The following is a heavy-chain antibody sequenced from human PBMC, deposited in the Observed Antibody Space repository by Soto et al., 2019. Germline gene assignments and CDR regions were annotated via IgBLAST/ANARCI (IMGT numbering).Heavy chain of an antibody. CDR2: IYYTETT. CDR1: GVSISSGGYY. Sequence: QVQLQESGPGLVKPSQTLSLTCTVSGVSISSGGYYWSWIRQHPVKGLEWLGYIYYTETTFYNPSLGGRVTISVDTSMNQFSLILTSVTAADTAVYYCSRQGPLSDNYYARDVCGQGTTVIVSS. V-gene: IGHV4-31*03. CDR3: SRQGPLSDNYYARDV. J-gene: IGHJ6*02.